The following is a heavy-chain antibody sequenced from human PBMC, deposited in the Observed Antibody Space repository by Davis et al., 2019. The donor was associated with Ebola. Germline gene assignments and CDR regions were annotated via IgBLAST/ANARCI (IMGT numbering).Heavy chain of an antibody. CDR2: ISGSGGST. CDR1: GFTFSSYA. J-gene: IGHJ2*01. D-gene: IGHD1-14*01. CDR3: ARDLPGGDWYFDL. Sequence: GGSLRLSCAASGFTFSSYAMSWVRQAPGKGLEWVSAISGSGGSTYYADSVKGRFTIFRDNSKNTMYLQMSSLRAEDTAVYYCARDLPGGDWYFDLWGRGTLVTVSS. V-gene: IGHV3-23*01.